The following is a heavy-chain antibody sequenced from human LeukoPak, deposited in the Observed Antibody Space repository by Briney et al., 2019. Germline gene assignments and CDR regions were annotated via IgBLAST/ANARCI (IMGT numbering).Heavy chain of an antibody. Sequence: PGGSLRLSCVVSRFTYSSHAMSWVRQAPGKGLEWVSGISGSGGSTYYADSVKGWFTISRDNSKNTLYLQIHSLRAEDTAVYYCAKAGAGTKDCSSISCQDYYYYFFGMDVWGQGTTVTVSS. CDR3: AKAGAGTKDCSSISCQDYYYYFFGMDV. CDR1: RFTYSSHA. D-gene: IGHD2-2*01. V-gene: IGHV3-23*01. CDR2: ISGSGGST. J-gene: IGHJ6*02.